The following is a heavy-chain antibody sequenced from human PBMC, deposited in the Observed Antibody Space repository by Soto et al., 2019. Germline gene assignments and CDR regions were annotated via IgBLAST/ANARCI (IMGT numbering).Heavy chain of an antibody. CDR3: AREQPSTYYFDY. CDR2: INPSSGGT. D-gene: IGHD1-1*01. CDR1: GYTFTTYY. Sequence: ASVKVSCKASGYTFTTYYIHWVRQAPGQGLEYMGIINPSSGGTVYAQKFQGRVTMTRDTFTGTVYMELSSLTSEDTAMYYCAREQPSTYYFDYWGQGTLVTVSS. V-gene: IGHV1-46*01. J-gene: IGHJ4*02.